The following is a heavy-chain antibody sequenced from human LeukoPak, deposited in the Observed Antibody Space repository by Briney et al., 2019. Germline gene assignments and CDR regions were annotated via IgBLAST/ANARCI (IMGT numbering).Heavy chain of an antibody. Sequence: GGSLRLSCAASGFTFSSYAMSWDRQAPGKGLEWVSAIRGGGGRTYYVDSVKGRFTISRDNSKNTLYLQMNSLRAEDTAVYYCAKGTSRLGYYFDYWGQGTLVTVSS. CDR3: AKGTSRLGYYFDY. J-gene: IGHJ4*02. D-gene: IGHD3-16*01. CDR1: GFTFSSYA. CDR2: IRGGGGRT. V-gene: IGHV3-23*01.